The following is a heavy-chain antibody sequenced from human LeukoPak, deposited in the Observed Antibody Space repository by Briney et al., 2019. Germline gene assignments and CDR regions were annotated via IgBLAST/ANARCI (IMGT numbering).Heavy chain of an antibody. CDR2: VSYSGAT. CDR1: GGSISGGDYY. D-gene: IGHD2-8*02. V-gene: IGHV4-31*11. J-gene: IGHJ1*01. Sequence: SETLSLTCGVSGGSISGGDYYWSWIRQHPGKGLEWIGYVSYSGATYYNPSLKSRVTISVDTSKNQFSLKLSSVTAADTAVYYCARGVGSGYFQHWGQGTLVTVSS. CDR3: ARGVGSGYFQH.